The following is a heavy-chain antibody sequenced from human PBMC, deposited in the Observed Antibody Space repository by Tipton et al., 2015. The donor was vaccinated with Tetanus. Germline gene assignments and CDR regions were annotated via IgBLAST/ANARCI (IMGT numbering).Heavy chain of an antibody. CDR1: GFAFRNYN. Sequence: SLRLSCVASGFAFRNYNMHWVRQAPGKGLEWVTIISNDGFNKNYAESVKGRFTISRDNSKNTLYLQMNSLSAEDTAVYYCARDIAIVRARDWYFDVWGRGTLVTVSS. V-gene: IGHV3-30*03. D-gene: IGHD2/OR15-2a*01. CDR2: ISNDGFNK. CDR3: ARDIAIVRARDWYFDV. J-gene: IGHJ2*01.